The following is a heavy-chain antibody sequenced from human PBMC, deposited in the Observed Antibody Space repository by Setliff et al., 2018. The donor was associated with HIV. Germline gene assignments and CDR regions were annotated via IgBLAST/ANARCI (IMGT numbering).Heavy chain of an antibody. Sequence: ASVKVSCKASGYSFTTSGVSWVRQAPGQGLEWMGWINIRSGNTNYAQKFQGRVTMTTDTSTSTAYMGLRSLRSDDTAVYYCARVRTLDTPVDAFDIWGQGTMVTVSS. CDR3: ARVRTLDTPVDAFDI. CDR1: GYSFTTSG. D-gene: IGHD2-15*01. J-gene: IGHJ3*02. V-gene: IGHV1-18*01. CDR2: INIRSGNT.